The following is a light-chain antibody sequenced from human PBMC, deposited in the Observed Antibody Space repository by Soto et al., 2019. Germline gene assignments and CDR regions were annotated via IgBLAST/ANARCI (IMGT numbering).Light chain of an antibody. CDR2: GVS. CDR1: ISDFVVYNY. CDR3: SSHTISTALRV. Sequence: QSVLTQPASVSGSPGQSITSSCTGTISDFVVYNYVSWYQQHPGKAPKLMIYGVSNRPSGVSNRFSGSKSGNTASLTISGLQADDEADYYCSSHTISTALRVFGTGTKVTVX. V-gene: IGLV2-14*01. J-gene: IGLJ1*01.